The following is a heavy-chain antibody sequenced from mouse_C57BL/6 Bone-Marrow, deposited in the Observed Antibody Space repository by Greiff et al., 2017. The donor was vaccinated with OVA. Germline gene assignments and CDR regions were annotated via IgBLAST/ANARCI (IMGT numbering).Heavy chain of an antibody. CDR1: GYTFTSYW. V-gene: IGHV1-52*01. D-gene: IGHD1-1*01. CDR2: IDPSDSET. CDR3: ARRYGSRKEYPYFDY. Sequence: QVQLQQPGAELVRPGSSVKLSCKASGYTFTSYWMHWVKQRPIQGLEWIGNIDPSDSETHYNQKFKDKATLTVDKSSSTAYMQLSSLTSEDSAVYYCARRYGSRKEYPYFDYWGQGTTLTVSS. J-gene: IGHJ2*01.